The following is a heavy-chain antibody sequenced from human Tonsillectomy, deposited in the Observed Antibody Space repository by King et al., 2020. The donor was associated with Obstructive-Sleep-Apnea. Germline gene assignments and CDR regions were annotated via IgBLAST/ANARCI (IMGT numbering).Heavy chain of an antibody. D-gene: IGHD3-16*01. CDR3: TTDPWD. CDR2: IKSKNDGGTI. Sequence: VQLVESGGGLVKPGGSLRLSCEASGFTFSKTWMSWVRQAPGKGLEWIGRIKSKNDGGTIDYAAPVKGRFIISRDDSESTVYLQMNSLKTEDTAVYYCTTDPWDWGQGTLVTVSA. V-gene: IGHV3-15*01. J-gene: IGHJ4*02. CDR1: GFTFSKTW.